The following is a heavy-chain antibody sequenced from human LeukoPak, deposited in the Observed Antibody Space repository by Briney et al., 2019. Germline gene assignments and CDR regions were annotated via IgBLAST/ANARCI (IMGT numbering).Heavy chain of an antibody. CDR3: AKAYYDILTGYYGDY. CDR2: ISGSGGST. CDR1: GFTFSSYA. Sequence: GGSLRLSCAASGFTFSSYAMSWVRQAPGEGLEWVSAISGSGGSTYYADSVKGRFTISRGNSKNTLYLQMNSLRAEDTAVYYCAKAYYDILTGYYGDYWGQGTLVTVSS. V-gene: IGHV3-23*01. D-gene: IGHD3-9*01. J-gene: IGHJ4*02.